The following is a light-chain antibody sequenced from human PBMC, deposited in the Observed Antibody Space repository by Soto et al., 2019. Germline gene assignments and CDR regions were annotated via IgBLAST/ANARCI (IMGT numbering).Light chain of an antibody. V-gene: IGLV2-14*03. Sequence: QSVLTQPASVSGSPGQSITISCTGTSSDIGCYNYISWYQQHPGKAPKFIIYDVRNRPSGVSNRFSGSRSGNTASLTISGLQAEDEADYYCSSYTSSSTVIFGGGTKLTVL. J-gene: IGLJ2*01. CDR2: DVR. CDR1: SSDIGCYNY. CDR3: SSYTSSSTVI.